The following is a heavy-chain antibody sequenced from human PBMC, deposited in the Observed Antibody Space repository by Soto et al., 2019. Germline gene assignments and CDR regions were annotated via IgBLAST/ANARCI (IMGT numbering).Heavy chain of an antibody. Sequence: EVQLVESGGGLVQPGRSLRLSCAASGFTFDDFAMHWVRQAPGKGLEWFSGISWNSGSIDYADSVKGRFTISRDNAKNYLYLKMNSLRAEDTALYYCAAATGEGIAARRVFQSWGQVTLVTLSS. D-gene: IGHD6-6*01. V-gene: IGHV3-9*01. CDR3: AAATGEGIAARRVFQS. CDR1: GFTFDDFA. CDR2: ISWNSGSI. J-gene: IGHJ1*01.